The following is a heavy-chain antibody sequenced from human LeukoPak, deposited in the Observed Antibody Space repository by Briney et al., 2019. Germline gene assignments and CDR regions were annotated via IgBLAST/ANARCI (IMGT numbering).Heavy chain of an antibody. CDR2: IYYSGST. D-gene: IGHD3-22*01. CDR1: GGSISSSSYC. V-gene: IGHV4-39*01. Sequence: SETLSLTCTVSGGSISSSSYCWGWIRQPPGKGLEWIGSIYYSGSTYYNPSLKSRVTISVDTSKNQFSLKLSSVTAADTAVYYCARAYYYDSSGYSNYYYYGMDVWGQGTTVTVSS. J-gene: IGHJ6*02. CDR3: ARAYYYDSSGYSNYYYYGMDV.